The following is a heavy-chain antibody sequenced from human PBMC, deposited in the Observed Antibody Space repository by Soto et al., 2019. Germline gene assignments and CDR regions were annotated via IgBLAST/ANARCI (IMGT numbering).Heavy chain of an antibody. CDR3: ARGGLQHALDV. D-gene: IGHD6-13*01. Sequence: GGALRLSCAASGFTFSNYWMYWVRQAPGKGLVWVSRVNNDGTDTTHADSVKGRFTISRDNAENTLYLQMNSLRAEDTAVYYCARGGLQHALDVWGQGSTVIVSS. CDR2: VNNDGTDT. J-gene: IGHJ6*02. CDR1: GFTFSNYW. V-gene: IGHV3-74*03.